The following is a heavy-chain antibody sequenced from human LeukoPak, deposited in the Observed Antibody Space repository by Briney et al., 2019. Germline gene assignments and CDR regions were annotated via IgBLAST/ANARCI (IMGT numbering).Heavy chain of an antibody. CDR1: GFTFSSYW. Sequence: PGGSLRLSCAASGFTFSSYWMHWVRQAPGKGLVWVSRINTDGSSTSYADSVKGRFTISRDNAKNTLYLQMNSLRAEDTAVYYCASLGSWEPHDYWGQGTLVTVSS. CDR2: INTDGSST. J-gene: IGHJ4*02. CDR3: ASLGSWEPHDY. V-gene: IGHV3-74*01. D-gene: IGHD1-26*01.